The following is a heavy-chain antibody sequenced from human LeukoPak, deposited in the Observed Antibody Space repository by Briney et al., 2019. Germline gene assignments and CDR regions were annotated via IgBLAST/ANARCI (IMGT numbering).Heavy chain of an antibody. CDR3: ATAGSGWGVYYYYGMDV. J-gene: IGHJ6*02. D-gene: IGHD1-26*01. V-gene: IGHV1-24*01. CDR1: GYTLTELS. CDR2: FDPEDGET. Sequence: ASVKVSCKVSGYTLTELSMHWVRQAPGKRLEWMGGFDPEDGETIYAQKFQGRVTMTEDTSTDTAYMELSSLRSEDTAVYYCATAGSGWGVYYYYGMDVWGQGTTVTVSS.